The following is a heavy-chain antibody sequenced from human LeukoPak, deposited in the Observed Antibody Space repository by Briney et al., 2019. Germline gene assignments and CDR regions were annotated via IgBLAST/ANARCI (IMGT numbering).Heavy chain of an antibody. J-gene: IGHJ6*03. CDR1: GYTFTGYD. Sequence: ASVKVSCKASGYTFTGYDINWVRQATGQGLEWMGWMNPNSGNTGYAQKFQGRVTMTRNTSISTAYMELSSLRSEDTAVYYCARGQDYSNYFSYYYYMDVWGKGTTVTVSS. CDR3: ARGQDYSNYFSYYYYMDV. D-gene: IGHD4-11*01. CDR2: MNPNSGNT. V-gene: IGHV1-8*01.